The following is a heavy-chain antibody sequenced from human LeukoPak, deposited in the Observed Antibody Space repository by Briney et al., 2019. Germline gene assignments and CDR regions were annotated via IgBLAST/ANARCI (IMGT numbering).Heavy chain of an antibody. CDR3: ARGGPYQYGMDV. J-gene: IGHJ6*02. V-gene: IGHV4-31*03. CDR2: IYYSGST. CDR1: GGSISSGGYY. Sequence: SQTLSLTCTVSGGSISSGGYYWSWIRQHPGTGLEWIGYIYYSGSTYYNPSLKSRVTISVDTSKNQFSLKLSSVTAADTAVYYCARGGPYQYGMDVWGQGTTVTVSS.